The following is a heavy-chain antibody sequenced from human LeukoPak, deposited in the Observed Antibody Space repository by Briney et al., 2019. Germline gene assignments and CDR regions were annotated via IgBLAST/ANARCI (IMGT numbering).Heavy chain of an antibody. CDR2: IYYSGST. D-gene: IGHD2-2*01. CDR3: ARTDCSSTSCKKLGFDP. CDR1: GVSISRGGYY. J-gene: IGHJ5*02. V-gene: IGHV4-31*03. Sequence: SQTLSLTCTVSGVSISRGGYYWRWIRQHPGKGLEWIVYIYYSGSTYYNPSLKSRFTISVDTSKNQFSLKLSSVTAADTAVYYCARTDCSSTSCKKLGFDPWGQGTLVTVSS.